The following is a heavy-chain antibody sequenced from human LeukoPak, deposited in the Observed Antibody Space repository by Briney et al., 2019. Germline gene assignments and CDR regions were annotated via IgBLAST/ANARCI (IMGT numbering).Heavy chain of an antibody. CDR3: ASGGVLTYYYGSGSVDY. J-gene: IGHJ4*02. D-gene: IGHD3-10*01. Sequence: SETLSLTCAVYGGSFSGYYWSWIRQPPGKGVEWIGEINHSGSTNYNPSLKSRVTISVDTSKNQFSLKLSSVTAADTAVYYCASGGVLTYYYGSGSVDYWGQGTLVTVSS. CDR1: GGSFSGYY. V-gene: IGHV4-34*01. CDR2: INHSGST.